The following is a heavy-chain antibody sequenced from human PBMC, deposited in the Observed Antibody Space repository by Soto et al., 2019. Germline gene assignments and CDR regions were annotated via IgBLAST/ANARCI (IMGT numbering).Heavy chain of an antibody. CDR2: ISGSGGTT. CDR1: GFTSTNYA. CDR3: AKDSRRDHYYYMDV. Sequence: EVQLLESGGGLVRPGGSLRLSCAASGFTSTNYAMSWVRQAPGKGLEWVSAISGSGGTTYYADSVKGRFTISRDNSNSTLYLQMNSLRAEDTAVYYCAKDSRRDHYYYMDVWGKGTTVTVSS. D-gene: IGHD2-2*01. V-gene: IGHV3-23*01. J-gene: IGHJ6*03.